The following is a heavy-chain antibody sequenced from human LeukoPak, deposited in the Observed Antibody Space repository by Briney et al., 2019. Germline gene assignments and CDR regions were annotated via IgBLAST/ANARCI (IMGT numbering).Heavy chain of an antibody. D-gene: IGHD3-22*01. Sequence: GGSLRLSCAASGFTFSNYGLNWVRQAPGKGLEWVSSISSSGSSTSYADSVKGRFTVSRDNAKNSLFLQMNSLRADDTAVYYCARRGDHDTSGFLRYFDYWGQGTLATVSS. CDR3: ARRGDHDTSGFLRYFDY. J-gene: IGHJ4*02. V-gene: IGHV3-21*04. CDR1: GFTFSNYG. CDR2: ISSSGSST.